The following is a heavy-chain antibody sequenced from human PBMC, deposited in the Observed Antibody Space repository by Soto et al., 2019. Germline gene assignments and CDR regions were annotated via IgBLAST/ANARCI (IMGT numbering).Heavy chain of an antibody. Sequence: ASVKVSCKASGGTFSSYTISWVRQAPGQGLEWMGRIIPILGIANYAQKFQGRVTITADKSTSTAYMELSSLRSEDTAVYYCARPYGDHDAFDIWGQGTMVTVSS. CDR1: GGTFSSYT. D-gene: IGHD4-17*01. V-gene: IGHV1-69*02. CDR3: ARPYGDHDAFDI. CDR2: IIPILGIA. J-gene: IGHJ3*02.